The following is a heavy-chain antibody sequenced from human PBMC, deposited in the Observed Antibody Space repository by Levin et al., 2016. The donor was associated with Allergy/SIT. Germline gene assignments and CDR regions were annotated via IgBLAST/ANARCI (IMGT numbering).Heavy chain of an antibody. V-gene: IGHV1-2*02. CDR3: ARDPAAAGTHYYYGMDV. Sequence: WVRQAPGQGLEWMGWINPNSGGTNYAQKFQGRVTMTRDTSISTAYMELSRLRSDDTAVYYCARDPAAAGTHYYYGMDVWGQGTTVTVSS. D-gene: IGHD6-13*01. J-gene: IGHJ6*02. CDR2: INPNSGGT.